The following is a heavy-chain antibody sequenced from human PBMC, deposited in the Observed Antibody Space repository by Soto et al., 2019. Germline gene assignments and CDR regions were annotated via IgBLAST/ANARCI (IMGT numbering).Heavy chain of an antibody. CDR2: INHSGST. CDR3: ARLIVPLLIWFDP. J-gene: IGHJ5*02. Sequence: QVQLQQWGAGLLNPSETLSLTCAVYGGSFSGYYWSWIRQPPVKGLEWIGEINHSGSTNYNPSLKSRVTISVDTSKSQFSLKLSSVTAADTAVDYCARLIVPLLIWFDPWGQGTLVTGSS. D-gene: IGHD2-21*01. V-gene: IGHV4-34*01. CDR1: GGSFSGYY.